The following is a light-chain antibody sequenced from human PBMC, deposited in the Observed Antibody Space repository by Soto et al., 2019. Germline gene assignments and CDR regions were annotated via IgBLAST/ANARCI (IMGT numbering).Light chain of an antibody. Sequence: EIVVTQSPGTLSLSPGERATLSCRASQSVSSSYLAWYQQKPGQAPRLLIYGASSRATGIPDRFSGSGSGTDFTLTISRLEPEDFAVYYCQQYGSSPPYTFGQWTKLEIK. V-gene: IGKV3-20*01. J-gene: IGKJ2*01. CDR2: GAS. CDR1: QSVSSSY. CDR3: QQYGSSPPYT.